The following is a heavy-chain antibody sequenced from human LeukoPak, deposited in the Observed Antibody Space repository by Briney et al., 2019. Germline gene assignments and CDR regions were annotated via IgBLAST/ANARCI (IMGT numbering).Heavy chain of an antibody. CDR1: SGSRHSVSSSTYY. V-gene: IGHV4-39*01. J-gene: IGHJ4*02. CDR2: IYYTGST. CDR3: AKLSKGRDFDYSFDY. D-gene: IGHD3-9*01. Sequence: SETLSLTCTVSSGSRHSVSSSTYYWGWTRQPPGKGLEWIGNIYYTGSTYYNPSLKSRVTMSVDTSKNQFSLKVSSVTAADTAVYYCAKLSKGRDFDYSFDYWGQGTLVTVSS.